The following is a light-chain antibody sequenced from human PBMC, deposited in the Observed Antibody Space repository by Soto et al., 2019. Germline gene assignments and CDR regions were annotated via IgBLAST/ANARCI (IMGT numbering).Light chain of an antibody. CDR2: GAS. Sequence: EIVLTQSPGTLSLSPGERATLSCRASQSVSSSYLAWYQQKPGQPPRLLIYGASSRATGIPDRFSGSGSGTDFTLTISRLEPEDFAVYYCQQYASSPLLTFGGGTKVEIK. J-gene: IGKJ4*01. CDR3: QQYASSPLLT. CDR1: QSVSSSY. V-gene: IGKV3-20*01.